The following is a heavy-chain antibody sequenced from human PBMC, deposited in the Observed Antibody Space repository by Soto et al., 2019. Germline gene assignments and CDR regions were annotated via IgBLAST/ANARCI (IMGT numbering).Heavy chain of an antibody. J-gene: IGHJ4*01. CDR2: IYYSGST. V-gene: IGHV4-31*03. D-gene: IGHD5-12*01. Sequence: PSEALSLTCTVSGGSISSGGYYWSWIRQHPGKGLEWIGYIYYSGSTYYNPSLKSRVTISVDTSKNQFSLKLSSVTAADTAVYYCARQRGYSGYSPLWGHGTLVTVYS. CDR1: GGSISSGGYY. CDR3: ARQRGYSGYSPL.